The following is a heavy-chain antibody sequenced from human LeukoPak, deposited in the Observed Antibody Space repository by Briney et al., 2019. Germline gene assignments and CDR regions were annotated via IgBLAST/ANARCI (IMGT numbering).Heavy chain of an antibody. CDR2: INDSGST. Sequence: SETLSLTCAVYGGSFSGYYWSWIRQPPGKGLEWIGEINDSGSTNYNPSLKSRVTISVDTSKNQFSLKLSSVTAADTAVYYCAREFFSYSSSWYFDYWGQGTLVTVSS. J-gene: IGHJ4*02. CDR3: AREFFSYSSSWYFDY. V-gene: IGHV4-34*01. D-gene: IGHD6-13*01. CDR1: GGSFSGYY.